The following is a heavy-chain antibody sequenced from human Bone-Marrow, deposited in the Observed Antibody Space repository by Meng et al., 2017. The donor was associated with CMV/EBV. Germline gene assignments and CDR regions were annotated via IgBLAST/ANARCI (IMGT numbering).Heavy chain of an antibody. J-gene: IGHJ4*02. Sequence: GQRVESCVALVPHGGSLSRSCEAFGFKVSSNCISWVRQAPGKGLEWVSVIYSDGSTYYADSVKGRFTISSDNSKNTLYLQMNSLRAEDTAVYYCARPSGYSYGGLDYWGQGTLVTVSS. CDR2: IYSDGST. D-gene: IGHD5-18*01. V-gene: IGHV3-53*01. CDR3: ARPSGYSYGGLDY. CDR1: GFKVSSNC.